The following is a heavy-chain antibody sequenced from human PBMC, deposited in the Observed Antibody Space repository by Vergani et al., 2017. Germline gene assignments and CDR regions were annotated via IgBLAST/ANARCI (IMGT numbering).Heavy chain of an antibody. J-gene: IGHJ6*02. CDR1: GFTFSSYW. D-gene: IGHD5-18*01. CDR3: ARDRDTSMVFYYYYGMDV. Sequence: VQLVESGGGVVQPGRSLRLSCAASGFTFSSYWMHWVRQAPGKGLVWVSRINSDGRSTSYADSVKGRFTISRDNAKNTLYLQMNSLRAEDTAVYYCARDRDTSMVFYYYYGMDVWGQGTTVTVSS. V-gene: IGHV3-74*01. CDR2: INSDGRST.